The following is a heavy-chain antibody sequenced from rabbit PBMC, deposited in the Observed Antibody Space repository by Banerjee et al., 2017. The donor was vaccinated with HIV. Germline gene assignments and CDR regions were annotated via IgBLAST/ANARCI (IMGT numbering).Heavy chain of an antibody. CDR1: GFSFNSNA. V-gene: IGHV1S45*01. Sequence: QEQLEESGGDLVKPGASLTLTCKASGFSFNSNAMCWVRQAPGKGLEWIACIYTSSGTTDYATWAKGRFTISKTSSTTVTLQMTSLTAADTATYFCARSPMSAGNIDYFNLWGPGTLVTVS. CDR2: IYTSSGTT. J-gene: IGHJ4*01. D-gene: IGHD8-1*01. CDR3: ARSPMSAGNIDYFNL.